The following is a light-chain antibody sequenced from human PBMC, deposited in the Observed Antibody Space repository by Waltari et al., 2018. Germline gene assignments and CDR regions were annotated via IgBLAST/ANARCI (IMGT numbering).Light chain of an antibody. J-gene: IGKJ1*01. CDR2: GAS. Sequence: SSRATESVPVNYLAWYQQKPGQPPRLRISGASSRATGIPDRFSGRGSGTDFTLTIARLEPEDFAVYYCQQYGETPWTFGQGTKVDLK. CDR1: ESVPVNY. CDR3: QQYGETPWT. V-gene: IGKV3-20*01.